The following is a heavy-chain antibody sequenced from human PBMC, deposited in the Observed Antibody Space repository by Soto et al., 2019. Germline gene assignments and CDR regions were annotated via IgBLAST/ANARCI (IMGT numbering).Heavy chain of an antibody. CDR3: AKTRGYYDSSGYYHDY. V-gene: IGHV3-23*01. CDR2: ISGSGGST. J-gene: IGHJ4*02. CDR1: GFTFSSYA. Sequence: PGGSLRLSCAASGFTFSSYAMSWVRQAPGKGLEWVSAISGSGGSTYYADSVKGRFTISRDNSKNTLYLQMNSLRAEDTAVYYCAKTRGYYDSSGYYHDYCGQGTLVTVSS. D-gene: IGHD3-22*01.